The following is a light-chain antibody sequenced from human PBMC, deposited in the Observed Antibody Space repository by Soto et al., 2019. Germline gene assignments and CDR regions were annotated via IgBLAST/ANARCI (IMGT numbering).Light chain of an antibody. CDR1: QSVSSR. J-gene: IGKJ3*01. CDR2: DAF. Sequence: EIVLTQSPATLSLSPGERATLSCRASQSVSSRLAWYQQKPGQAPRLLIYDAFNRATGIPARFSGSGSGTAFTLTISSLEPEDFALYYCQHYSNVGPGTKVDIK. CDR3: QHYSN. V-gene: IGKV3-11*01.